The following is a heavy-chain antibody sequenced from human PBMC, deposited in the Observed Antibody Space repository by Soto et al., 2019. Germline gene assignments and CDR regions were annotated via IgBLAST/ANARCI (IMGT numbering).Heavy chain of an antibody. CDR1: GDPIISGDYY. CDR3: ASENGVDCSGGGNCYSGFDY. V-gene: IGHV4-31*03. J-gene: IGHJ4*02. D-gene: IGHD2-15*01. CDR2: IYYSGST. Sequence: SETLSLTCTVSGDPIISGDYYWSWIRQHPGKGLEWIGHIYYSGSTYYNPSLKSRVSISVDTSQNRFSLRLTPVTAADTAIYYCASENGVDCSGGGNCYSGFDYWGQGALVTVSS.